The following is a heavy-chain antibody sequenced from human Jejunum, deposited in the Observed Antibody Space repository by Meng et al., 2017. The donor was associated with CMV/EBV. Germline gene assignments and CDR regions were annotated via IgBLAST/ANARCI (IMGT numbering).Heavy chain of an antibody. Sequence: LTCTASGGSVGVYFWSWIRQPPGKGLEWVGYIYYTGGTNYNPSLESRASIALDRSKNQISLKLTSVTAADTAVYYCARVRGGFDPWGQGTLVTVSS. CDR2: IYYTGGT. CDR1: GGSVGVYF. J-gene: IGHJ5*02. V-gene: IGHV4-59*02. CDR3: ARVRGGFDP.